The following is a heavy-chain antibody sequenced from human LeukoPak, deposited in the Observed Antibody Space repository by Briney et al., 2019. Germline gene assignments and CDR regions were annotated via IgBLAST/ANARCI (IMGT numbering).Heavy chain of an antibody. Sequence: KXSETLSLTCTVSAASFISSSHHWGWIRQSPGKGLEWIGTVYYGRTTYYNPSLDGRVTISLDTSANHFSLQLNSVTAADTAVYYCVRHDGRGGATMGAFDSWGQGSLVTVSS. CDR3: VRHDGRGGATMGAFDS. CDR1: AASFISSSHH. V-gene: IGHV4-39*01. J-gene: IGHJ5*01. CDR2: VYYGRTT. D-gene: IGHD5-12*01.